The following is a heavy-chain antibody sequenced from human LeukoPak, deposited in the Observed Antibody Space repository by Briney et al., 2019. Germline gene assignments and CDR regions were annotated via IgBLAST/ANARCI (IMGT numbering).Heavy chain of an antibody. J-gene: IGHJ4*02. Sequence: ASVKVSCKVSGYTLTELSMHWVRRAPGKGLEWMGGFDPEDGETIYAQKFQGRVTMTEDTSTDTAYMELSSLRSEDTAVYYCATVNGAAAGMFQAFDYWGQGTLVTVSS. CDR2: FDPEDGET. V-gene: IGHV1-24*01. CDR3: ATVNGAAAGMFQAFDY. D-gene: IGHD6-13*01. CDR1: GYTLTELS.